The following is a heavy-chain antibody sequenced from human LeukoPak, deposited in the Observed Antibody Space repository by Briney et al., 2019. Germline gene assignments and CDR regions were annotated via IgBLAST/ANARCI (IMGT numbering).Heavy chain of an antibody. J-gene: IGHJ4*02. V-gene: IGHV3-33*01. CDR3: ARDGGYHSSGPFDY. D-gene: IGHD3-22*01. CDR1: GFSFSTPG. CDR2: IWYDGSDK. Sequence: PGPSLRLAWAASGFSFSTPGMHCVSHAPSEGLEWASSIWYDGSDKYYADSVKGRFTISRDNSQNTLYLQMNSLRAEDTAVYYCARDGGYHSSGPFDYWGQGTLVTVSS.